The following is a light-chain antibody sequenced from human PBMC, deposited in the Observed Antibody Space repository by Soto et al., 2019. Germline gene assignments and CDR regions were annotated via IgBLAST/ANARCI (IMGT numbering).Light chain of an antibody. J-gene: IGKJ4*01. CDR1: QTITTY. V-gene: IGKV1-39*01. CDR3: QQTFTTPPG. Sequence: DIQMTQSPSSLSASVGDRVTITCRASQTITTYLNWYQQKPGKAPKLLIYAASSLQSGVPSRFSSSGSGTDFTLTISSLQPEDFATYYCQQTFTTPPGFGGGTKVEI. CDR2: AAS.